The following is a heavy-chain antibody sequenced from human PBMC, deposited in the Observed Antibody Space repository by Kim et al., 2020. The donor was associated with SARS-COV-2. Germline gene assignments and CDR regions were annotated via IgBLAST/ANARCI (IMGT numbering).Heavy chain of an antibody. V-gene: IGHV4-30-4*01. D-gene: IGHD2-15*01. CDR3: ASLVVAATPYYYYYYGMDV. Sequence: SETLSLTCTVSGGSISSGDYYWSWIRQPPGKGLEWIGYIYYSGSTYYNPSLKSRVTISVDTSKNQFSLKLSSVTAADTAVYYCASLVVAATPYYYYYYGMDVWGQGTTVTVSS. CDR2: IYYSGST. CDR1: GGSISSGDYY. J-gene: IGHJ6*02.